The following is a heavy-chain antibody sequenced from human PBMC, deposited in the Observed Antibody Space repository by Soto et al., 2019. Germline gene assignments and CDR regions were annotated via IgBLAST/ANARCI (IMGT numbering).Heavy chain of an antibody. CDR3: ARLGRWLQALDS. V-gene: IGHV4-39*01. Sequence: PSETLSLTCTVSGGSISSSNYYWGWIRQSPGKGLEWIGSINYSGNTYYNPSLTGRVTISVDTSQSQFSLKLHSVPAADTAVYYCARLGRWLQALDSWGQGTLVTVSS. CDR1: GGSISSSNYY. D-gene: IGHD5-12*01. CDR2: INYSGNT. J-gene: IGHJ4*02.